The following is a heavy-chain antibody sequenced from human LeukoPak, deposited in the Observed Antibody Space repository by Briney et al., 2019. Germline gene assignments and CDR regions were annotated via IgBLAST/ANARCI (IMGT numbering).Heavy chain of an antibody. CDR2: INPNSGGT. J-gene: IGHJ5*02. CDR1: GYTFTGYY. Sequence: ASVKVSCKASGYTFTGYYMHWVRQAPGQGLEWMGRINPNSGGTNYAQKFQGRVTMTRDTSISTAYMELSRLRSDDTAVYYCARVRGTSFQRNWFDPWGQGTLVTVSP. CDR3: ARVRGTSFQRNWFDP. V-gene: IGHV1-2*06. D-gene: IGHD2-2*01.